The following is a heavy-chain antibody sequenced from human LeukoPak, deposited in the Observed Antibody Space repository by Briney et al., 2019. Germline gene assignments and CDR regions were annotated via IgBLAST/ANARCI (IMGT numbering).Heavy chain of an antibody. D-gene: IGHD3/OR15-3a*01. J-gene: IGHJ3*02. Sequence: GGSLRLSCAASGFTFSSYSMNWVRQAPGKGLEWVSSISSSSSYIYYADSVKGRFTISRDNAKNSLYLQMNSLRAEDTAVYYCARVWTTPRGAFDIWGQGTMVTVSS. CDR2: ISSSSSYI. V-gene: IGHV3-21*01. CDR1: GFTFSSYS. CDR3: ARVWTTPRGAFDI.